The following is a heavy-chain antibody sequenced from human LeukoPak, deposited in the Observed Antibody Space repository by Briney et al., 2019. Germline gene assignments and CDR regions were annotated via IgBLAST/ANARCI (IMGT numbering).Heavy chain of an antibody. D-gene: IGHD6-13*01. CDR2: IYSGGNT. V-gene: IGHV3-66*01. CDR3: ARIPAAGNWFDS. Sequence: QPGGSLRLSCAASGFTVISNYMNWVRQAPGKGLEWVSVIYSGGNTYYADSVKGRFTISRDNSRNTLYLQMNSVRAEDMAVYYCARIPAAGNWFDSWGQGTLVTVSS. J-gene: IGHJ5*01. CDR1: GFTVISNY.